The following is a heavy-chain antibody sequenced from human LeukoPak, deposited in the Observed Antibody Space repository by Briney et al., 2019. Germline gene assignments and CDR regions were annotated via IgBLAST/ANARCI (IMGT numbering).Heavy chain of an antibody. J-gene: IGHJ4*02. CDR2: IRNDGSDK. CDR3: AKVGIARSIFDY. V-gene: IGHV3-30*02. CDR1: GFTFTTYG. D-gene: IGHD1-1*01. Sequence: PGGSLRLSCAASGFTFTTYGMHWVRQAPGKGLEWVGFIRNDGSDKYYAESVKGRFTISRDNSKNTLYLQMNSLRAEDTAVYYCAKVGIARSIFDYWGQGTLVTVSS.